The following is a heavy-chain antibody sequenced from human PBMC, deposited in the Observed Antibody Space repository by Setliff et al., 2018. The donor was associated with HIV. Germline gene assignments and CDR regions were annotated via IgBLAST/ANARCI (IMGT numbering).Heavy chain of an antibody. CDR2: ISAGGGST. CDR3: AKDRLEWLAPDGFDI. D-gene: IGHD3-3*01. J-gene: IGHJ3*02. V-gene: IGHV3-23*01. CDR1: GFTFSTNA. Sequence: PGGSLRLSCAASGFTFSTNAMNWVRQAPGKGLEWVSGISAGGGSTYYADSVKGRFTISRDNSKNTLYLQMSSLRAEDTAVYYCAKDRLEWLAPDGFDIWGLGTMVTVSS.